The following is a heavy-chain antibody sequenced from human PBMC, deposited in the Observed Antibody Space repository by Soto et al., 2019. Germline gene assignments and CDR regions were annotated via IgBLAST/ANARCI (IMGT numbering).Heavy chain of an antibody. J-gene: IGHJ3*02. D-gene: IGHD3-9*01. CDR1: GYTFTSYD. Sequence: ASVKVSCKASGYTFTSYDINWVRQATGQGLEWMGWMSPNSGNTGYAQKFQGRVTMTRNTSISTAYMELRSLRSEDTAVYYCAGAYYDILTGYWLHAFDIWGQGTMVTVSS. CDR2: MSPNSGNT. CDR3: AGAYYDILTGYWLHAFDI. V-gene: IGHV1-8*01.